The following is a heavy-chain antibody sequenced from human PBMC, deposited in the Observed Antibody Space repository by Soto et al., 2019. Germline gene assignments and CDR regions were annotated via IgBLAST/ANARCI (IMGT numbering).Heavy chain of an antibody. CDR3: AKDRIRVVTASPYYFDY. CDR1: GFTFSSYA. J-gene: IGHJ4*02. V-gene: IGHV3-23*01. Sequence: GGSLRLSSAASGFTFSSYAMSWVRQAPGKALEWVSAISGSGGSTYYADSVKGRFTISRDNSKNTLYLQMNSLRAEDTAVYYCAKDRIRVVTASPYYFDYWGQRTLVTVSS. CDR2: ISGSGGST. D-gene: IGHD2-21*02.